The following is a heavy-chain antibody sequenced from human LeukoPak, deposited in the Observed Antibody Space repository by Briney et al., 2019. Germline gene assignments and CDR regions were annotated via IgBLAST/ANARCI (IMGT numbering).Heavy chain of an antibody. V-gene: IGHV3-33*06. CDR3: AKDQREATGTYDAFDI. CDR2: IWYDGSNK. D-gene: IGHD5-24*01. Sequence: GRSLRLSCAASGFTFSSYGMHWVRQAPGKGLEWVAVIWYDGSNKYYADSVKGRFTISRHNSKNTLYLQMNSLRAEDTAVYYCAKDQREATGTYDAFDIWGQGTMVTVSS. J-gene: IGHJ3*02. CDR1: GFTFSSYG.